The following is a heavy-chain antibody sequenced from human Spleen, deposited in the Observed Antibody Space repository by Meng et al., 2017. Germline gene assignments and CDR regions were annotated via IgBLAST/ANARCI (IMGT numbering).Heavy chain of an antibody. CDR3: ARFPLAKYSSGWCWFDP. V-gene: IGHV1-2*06. J-gene: IGHJ5*02. Sequence: ASVKVSCKASGYTFPDYWLHWVRRAPGQGLEWMGRINPKSGDTHYAQRFQGRVTMTGDTSISTAYMELSGLRSDDTAMYYCARFPLAKYSSGWCWFDPWGQGTLVTVSS. CDR1: GYTFPDYW. D-gene: IGHD6-19*01. CDR2: INPKSGDT.